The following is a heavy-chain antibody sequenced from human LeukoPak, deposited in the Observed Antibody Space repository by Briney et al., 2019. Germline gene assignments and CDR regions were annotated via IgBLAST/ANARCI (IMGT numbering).Heavy chain of an antibody. J-gene: IGHJ6*02. CDR2: ISAYNCNT. CDR1: GYTFTSYG. V-gene: IGHV1-18*01. CDR3: ARELDSSSSYGMDV. Sequence: ASVKVSCKASGYTFTSYGINWVRQAPGQGLEWMGCISAYNCNTNYAHKLQGRVTITTDTSKNTAYMQLKSLRSDDTAGCYCARELDSSSSYGMDVWGQGTTVTVSS.